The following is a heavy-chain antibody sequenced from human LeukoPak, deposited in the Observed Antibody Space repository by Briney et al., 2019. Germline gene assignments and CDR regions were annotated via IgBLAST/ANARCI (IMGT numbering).Heavy chain of an antibody. D-gene: IGHD3-10*01. CDR3: AKASYGLIDY. CDR2: TSGSGGST. CDR1: GFTFSTYA. V-gene: IGHV3-23*01. Sequence: GKSLRLSCAASGFTFSTYAMSWVRQAPGKGLEWVSATSGSGGSTYYADSVKGRFTISRDNSKNTLYLQMNSLRAEDTAVYYCAKASYGLIDYWGQGTLVTVSS. J-gene: IGHJ4*02.